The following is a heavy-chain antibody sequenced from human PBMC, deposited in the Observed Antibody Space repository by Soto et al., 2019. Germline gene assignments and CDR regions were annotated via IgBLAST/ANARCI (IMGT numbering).Heavy chain of an antibody. D-gene: IGHD3-3*01. Sequence: PGGSLRLSCTASGFTFSYCAMTWVRQPPGKGLEWVSAISGSGGSTYYADSVKGRFTISRDNSKNTLYLQMNSLRAEDTAVYYCATPNDYDFWSGYWGYFDYWGQGTLVTVSS. J-gene: IGHJ4*02. V-gene: IGHV3-23*01. CDR3: ATPNDYDFWSGYWGYFDY. CDR2: ISGSGGST. CDR1: GFTFSYCA.